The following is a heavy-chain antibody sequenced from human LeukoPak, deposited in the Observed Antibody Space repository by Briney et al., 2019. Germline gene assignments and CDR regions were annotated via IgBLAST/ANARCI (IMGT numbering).Heavy chain of an antibody. V-gene: IGHV1-69*01. Sequence: SVKVSCQASGGTFSSCASSWVRQAPGKGLEWMGGIIPIYGSANYAQKFQGRVRITAHESTSTAYMELSSLRSEDTAVYYCARDQGYYNILTEYVPISCMDVWGKGTTVTVSS. CDR2: IIPIYGSA. D-gene: IGHD3-9*01. J-gene: IGHJ6*03. CDR1: GGTFSSCA. CDR3: ARDQGYYNILTEYVPISCMDV.